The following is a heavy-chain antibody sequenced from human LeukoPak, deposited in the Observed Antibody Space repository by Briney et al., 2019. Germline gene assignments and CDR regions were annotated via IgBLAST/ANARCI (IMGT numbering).Heavy chain of an antibody. Sequence: SETLSLTCAVYGGSFRGYYWSWIRQPPGKGLEWIGEINHSGSTNYNPSLKSRVTISVDTSKNQFSLKLSSVTAADTAVYYCARVYYDFWSGSPMSWFDPWGQGTLVTVSS. J-gene: IGHJ5*02. D-gene: IGHD3-3*01. V-gene: IGHV4-34*01. CDR1: GGSFRGYY. CDR3: ARVYYDFWSGSPMSWFDP. CDR2: INHSGST.